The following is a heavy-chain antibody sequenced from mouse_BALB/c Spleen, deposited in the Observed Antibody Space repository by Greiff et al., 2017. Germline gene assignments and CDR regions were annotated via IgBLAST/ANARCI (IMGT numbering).Heavy chain of an antibody. V-gene: IGHV1-77*01. CDR3: ARRLLSPDY. D-gene: IGHD1-2*01. J-gene: IGHJ4*01. CDR2: IYPGSGNT. CDR1: GYTFTDYY. Sequence: VQRVESGAELARPGASVKLSCKASGYTFTDYYINWVKQRTGQGLEWIGEIYPGSGNTYYNEKFKGKATLTADKSSSTAYMQLSSLTSEDSAVYFCARRLLSPDYWGQGTSVTVSS.